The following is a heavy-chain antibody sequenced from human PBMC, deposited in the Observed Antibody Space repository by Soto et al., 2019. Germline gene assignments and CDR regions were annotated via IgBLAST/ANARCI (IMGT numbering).Heavy chain of an antibody. CDR1: GFTFTSYA. CDR3: ARPDGRRAVAAPWEGFDI. Sequence: EVQLLESGGGLVQPGGSLRLSCAASGFTFTSYAMTWVRHAPGKGLEWVSSISSGSGGSTYYADSVKGWFTISRDNSRNTLYLQMNSLRAEDTAVYYCARPDGRRAVAAPWEGFDIWGQGTMVTVSS. V-gene: IGHV3-23*01. D-gene: IGHD6-19*01. J-gene: IGHJ3*02. CDR2: ISSGSGGST.